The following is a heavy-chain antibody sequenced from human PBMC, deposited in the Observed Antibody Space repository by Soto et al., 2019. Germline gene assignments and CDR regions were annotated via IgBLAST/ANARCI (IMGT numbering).Heavy chain of an antibody. V-gene: IGHV1-69*01. J-gene: IGHJ4*02. CDR1: GGTFSSYG. CDR3: ATVGETRGFYFDY. CDR2: LIPIFGSS. Sequence: QVQLVQSGAEVRKPGSSVKVSCKASGGTFSSYGINWVRQAPGQGPEWMGGLIPIFGSSNYAQKFQGRVAITADDSTSTVFMELRSLRSEDTAVYYCATVGETRGFYFDYWGQGTLVTVSS.